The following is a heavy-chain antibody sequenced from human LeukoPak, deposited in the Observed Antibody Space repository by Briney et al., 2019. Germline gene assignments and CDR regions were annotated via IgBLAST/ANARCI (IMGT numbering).Heavy chain of an antibody. CDR1: GFTFDDYA. Sequence: GGSLRLSCAASGFTFDDYAMHWVRHAPGKGLEWVSGISWNSGSIGYADSVKGRFTISRDNAKNSLYLQMNSLRVEDTALYYCAKDRADCSSTSCYRTYYYYGMDVWGQGTTVTVSS. CDR3: AKDRADCSSTSCYRTYYYYGMDV. D-gene: IGHD2-2*01. J-gene: IGHJ6*02. V-gene: IGHV3-9*01. CDR2: ISWNSGSI.